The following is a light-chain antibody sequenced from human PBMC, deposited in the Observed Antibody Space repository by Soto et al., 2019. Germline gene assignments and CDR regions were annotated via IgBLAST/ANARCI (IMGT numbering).Light chain of an antibody. CDR3: QQFRSSSLVT. CDR2: GAY. J-gene: IGKJ3*01. Sequence: DIVLTQSPGTLSLSPGERATLSCRASQSVTSTYLGWYQHKGGQAPRLLIYGAYNRATGIPDRSRGSGSGTDFTLTFIRVEPEEFAVYECQQFRSSSLVTGGPGTKGDSK. CDR1: QSVTSTY. V-gene: IGKV3-20*01.